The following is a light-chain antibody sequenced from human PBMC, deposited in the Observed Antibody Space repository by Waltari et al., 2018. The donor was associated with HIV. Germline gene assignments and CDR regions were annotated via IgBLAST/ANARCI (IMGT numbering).Light chain of an antibody. V-gene: IGLV2-8*01. J-gene: IGLJ2*01. CDR2: DVT. CDR1: SSDVGASNY. CDR3: ASHAGSKDV. Sequence: QSALTQPPSASGSPGQSVTISCTGTSSDVGASNYVSWFQQHPGKAPKLMLYDVTKRPSGVPDRFSGSKSGNTASLTVSGLQAEDEADYYCASHAGSKDVFGGGTRLTVL.